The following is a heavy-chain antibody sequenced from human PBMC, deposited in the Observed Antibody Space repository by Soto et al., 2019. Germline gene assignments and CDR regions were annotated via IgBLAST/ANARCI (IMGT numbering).Heavy chain of an antibody. Sequence: ASVKVSCKASGYTFSSYAMHWVRQAPGQRLEWMGWINAGYGNTKSSQKFQDRVTISRDTSASTAYMELTSLRSEDTAVYYCASGTGDGTFDLWGQGTLVTVPEGGITTIGGVMDGMDVWGQGTTVTVSS. V-gene: IGHV1-3*01. D-gene: IGHD3-22*01. CDR3: ASGTGDGTFDLWGQGTLVTVPEGGITTIGGVMDGMDV. CDR1: GYTFSSYA. J-gene: IGHJ6*02. CDR2: INAGYGNT.